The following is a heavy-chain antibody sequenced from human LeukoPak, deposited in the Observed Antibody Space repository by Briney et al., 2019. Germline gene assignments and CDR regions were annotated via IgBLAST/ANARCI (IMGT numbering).Heavy chain of an antibody. CDR3: ARDRVSGWFDAFDI. CDR2: IKTDGSEK. CDR1: GFTFSNYW. V-gene: IGHV3-7*01. D-gene: IGHD6-19*01. Sequence: GGSLRLSCEGSGFTFSNYWMGWVRQAPGKGLQWVANIKTDGSEKYYVDSVKGRFTISRDNSKNTLYLQMNSLRAEDTAVDYCARDRVSGWFDAFDIWGQGTMVTVSS. J-gene: IGHJ3*02.